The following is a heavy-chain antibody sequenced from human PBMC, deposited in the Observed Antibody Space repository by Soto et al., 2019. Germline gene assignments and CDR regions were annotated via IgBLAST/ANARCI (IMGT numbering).Heavy chain of an antibody. J-gene: IGHJ3*02. CDR3: ARSRPVWFGELLVGAFDI. CDR2: IYYSGST. Sequence: QVQLQESGPGLVKPSQTLSLTCTVSGGSISSGGYYWSWIRQHPGKGLEWIGYIYYSGSTYYNPSLKSRVTISVDPSKNQFSLKLSSVTAADTAVYYCARSRPVWFGELLVGAFDIWGQGTMVTVSS. D-gene: IGHD3-10*01. CDR1: GGSISSGGYY. V-gene: IGHV4-31*03.